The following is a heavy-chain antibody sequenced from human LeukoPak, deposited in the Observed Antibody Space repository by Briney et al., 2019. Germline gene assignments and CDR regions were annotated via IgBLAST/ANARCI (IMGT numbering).Heavy chain of an antibody. CDR1: GYTFTNYG. CDR3: ATEGGWQPTDYGDNVY. J-gene: IGHJ4*02. CDR2: ISPYKGDR. V-gene: IGHV1-18*01. D-gene: IGHD4-17*01. Sequence: GASVKVSCKASGYTFTNYGITWVRQAPGQGLEWMGWISPYKGDRNYAQSLQGRVTMTTDTSTSTAYMEVRSPRSDDTAVYYCATEGGWQPTDYGDNVYWGQGTLVTVSS.